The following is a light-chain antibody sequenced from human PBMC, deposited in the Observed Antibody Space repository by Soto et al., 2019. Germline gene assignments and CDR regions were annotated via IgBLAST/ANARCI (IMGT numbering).Light chain of an antibody. CDR1: QSVSSN. Sequence: EIVMTQSPATLSMSPGERATLSCRASQSVSSNLAWYQQKPGQAPRLLIYGVSSRATGIPDRFSGSGSGTDFTLTISRLDPEDFAVYYCQQYGSSPWTFGQGTKVQIK. CDR2: GVS. V-gene: IGKV3-20*01. J-gene: IGKJ1*01. CDR3: QQYGSSPWT.